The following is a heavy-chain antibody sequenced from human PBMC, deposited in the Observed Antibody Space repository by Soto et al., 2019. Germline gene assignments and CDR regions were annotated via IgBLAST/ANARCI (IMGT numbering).Heavy chain of an antibody. V-gene: IGHV1-2*04. CDR3: ARDNRPMMYYYVSGNKRDIDAFDI. J-gene: IGHJ3*02. CDR2: INPNIGGT. D-gene: IGHD3-10*01. CDR1: GYTFTGYY. Sequence: QVQLVQSGAEVKKPGASVKVSCKASGYTFTGYYIHWVRQAPGQGLEWMGWINPNIGGTSYSQKFQGWVTMTRDTSISTAYVGLSRLRSDDTAVYYCARDNRPMMYYYVSGNKRDIDAFDIWGQGTMVTVSS.